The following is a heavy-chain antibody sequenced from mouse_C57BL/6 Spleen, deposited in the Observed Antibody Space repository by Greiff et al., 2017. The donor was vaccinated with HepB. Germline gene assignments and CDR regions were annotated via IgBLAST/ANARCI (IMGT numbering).Heavy chain of an antibody. CDR3: ARLNYYGSSYSYYFDY. Sequence: EVKLQESGGDLVKPGGSLKLSCAASGFTFSSYGMSWVRQTPDKRLEWVATISSGGSYTYYPDSVKGRFTISRDNAKNTLYLQMSSLKSEDTAMYYCARLNYYGSSYSYYFDYWGQGTTLTVSS. CDR2: ISSGGSYT. CDR1: GFTFSSYG. J-gene: IGHJ2*01. V-gene: IGHV5-6*01. D-gene: IGHD1-1*01.